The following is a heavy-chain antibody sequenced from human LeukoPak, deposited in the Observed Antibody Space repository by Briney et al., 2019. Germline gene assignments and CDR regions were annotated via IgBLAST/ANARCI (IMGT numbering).Heavy chain of an antibody. CDR3: ATPRSSGYYFRY. CDR2: FDPEDGET. CDR1: GYTLTELS. Sequence: ASVKVSCKVSGYTLTELSMHWVRQAPGKGLEWMGGFDPEDGETIYAQKFQGRVTMTEDTSTDTAYMELSSLRSEDTAVYYCATPRSSGYYFRYWGQGTLVTVSS. D-gene: IGHD3-22*01. V-gene: IGHV1-24*01. J-gene: IGHJ1*01.